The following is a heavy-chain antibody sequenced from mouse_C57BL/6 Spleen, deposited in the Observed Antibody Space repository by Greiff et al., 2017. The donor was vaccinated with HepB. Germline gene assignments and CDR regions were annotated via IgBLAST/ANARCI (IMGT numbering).Heavy chain of an antibody. J-gene: IGHJ2*01. CDR2: IYPGDGDT. Sequence: QVQLKQSGPELVKPGASVKISCKASGYAFSSSWMNWVKQRPGKGLEWIGRIYPGDGDTNYNGKFKGKATLTADKSSSTAYMQRSSLTSEDSAVYFCARHKGGYFDYWGQGTTLTVSS. CDR1: GYAFSSSW. D-gene: IGHD1-3*01. V-gene: IGHV1-82*01. CDR3: ARHKGGYFDY.